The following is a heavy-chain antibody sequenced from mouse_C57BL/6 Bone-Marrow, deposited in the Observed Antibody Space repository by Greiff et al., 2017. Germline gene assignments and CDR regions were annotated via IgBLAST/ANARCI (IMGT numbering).Heavy chain of an antibody. J-gene: IGHJ3*01. CDR1: GYTFTSYW. D-gene: IGHD2-2*01. Sequence: QVQLQQPGAELVKPGASVKLSCKASGYTFTSYWMQWVKQRPGQGLEWIGEIDPSDSYTNYNQKFKGQATLTVDPSSSTAYMQLSSLTSEDSAVYYCATTGYGYDEAYWGQGTLVTVSA. CDR3: ATTGYGYDEAY. CDR2: IDPSDSYT. V-gene: IGHV1-50*01.